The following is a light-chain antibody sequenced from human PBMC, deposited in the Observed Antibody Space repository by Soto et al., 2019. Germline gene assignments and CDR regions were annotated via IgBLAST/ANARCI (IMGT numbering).Light chain of an antibody. CDR2: GAS. Sequence: IVLTQSPGTLSLSPGERATLSCRASQSVTSTYLAWYQQKPGQAPRLLIYGASSRAIGIPDRFSGSVSGSDFILTINRLEPEDFAVFYCQQYGSSPRTFGQRTKVDIK. V-gene: IGKV3-20*01. CDR3: QQYGSSPRT. J-gene: IGKJ1*01. CDR1: QSVTSTY.